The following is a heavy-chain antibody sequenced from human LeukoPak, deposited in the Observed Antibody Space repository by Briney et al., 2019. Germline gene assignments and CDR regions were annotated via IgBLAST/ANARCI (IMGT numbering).Heavy chain of an antibody. Sequence: SETLSLTCAVYGGSFSGYYWSWIRQPPGKGLEWIGEINHSGSTNYNPSLKSRVTISVDTSKNQFSLKLSSVTAADTAVYYCARANWNYDYWGQGTLVTVSS. CDR3: ARANWNYDY. D-gene: IGHD1-1*01. J-gene: IGHJ4*02. V-gene: IGHV4-34*01. CDR2: INHSGST. CDR1: GGSFSGYY.